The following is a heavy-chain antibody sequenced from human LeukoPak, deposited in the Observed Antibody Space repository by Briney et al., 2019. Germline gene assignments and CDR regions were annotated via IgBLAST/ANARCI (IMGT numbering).Heavy chain of an antibody. Sequence: GRSLRLSCAASGFSFDDYAMHWVRQAPGKGLEWVSGISWNGGNIGYADSVKGRITISRDDAKKSPYLQMNSLRPDDTALYYCVKSANAFSGSFDPGYFDYWGQGTLVTVPS. J-gene: IGHJ4*02. D-gene: IGHD6-19*01. CDR3: VKSANAFSGSFDPGYFDY. V-gene: IGHV3-9*01. CDR1: GFSFDDYA. CDR2: ISWNGGNI.